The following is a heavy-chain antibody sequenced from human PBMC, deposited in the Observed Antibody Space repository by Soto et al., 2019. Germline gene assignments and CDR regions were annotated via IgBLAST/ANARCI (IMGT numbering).Heavy chain of an antibody. V-gene: IGHV3-30*18. J-gene: IGHJ4*02. Sequence: HPGVSLRLSFAASGFTFSSYAMNWVRQAPGKGLEWVGVISNDGSEKYYTDSAKGRFTISRDNSKNTLHLQMNSLRAEDTAVYYCAKWARYFEYLSYYNDHWGQGTLVTVS. CDR2: ISNDGSEK. CDR3: AKWARYFEYLSYYNDH. CDR1: GFTFSSYA. D-gene: IGHD3-9*01.